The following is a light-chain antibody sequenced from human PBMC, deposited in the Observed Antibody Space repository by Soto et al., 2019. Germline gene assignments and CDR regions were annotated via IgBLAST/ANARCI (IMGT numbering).Light chain of an antibody. J-gene: IGKJ5*01. CDR2: GAS. Sequence: EIVMTQSPATLSVSPGERATLSCRASQSVSSNLAWYEQKPGQAPRLLIYGASTRATGIPARFSGSGSGTDFTLTISRLEPEDFAVYYCQEYENTPGTFGRGTRLEIK. CDR3: QEYENTPGT. CDR1: QSVSSN. V-gene: IGKV3-15*01.